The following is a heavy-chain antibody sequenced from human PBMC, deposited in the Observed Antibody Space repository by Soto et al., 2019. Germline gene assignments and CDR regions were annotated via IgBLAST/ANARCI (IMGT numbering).Heavy chain of an antibody. CDR3: ARDGDGALRFLEWFRYGSSYYYYGMDV. CDR1: GFTFTSYS. CDR2: IRGTT. V-gene: IGHV3-48*01. J-gene: IGHJ6*02. Sequence: PGGSLRLSCAASGFTFTSYSMNWVRQAPGKGLEWVSYIRGTTHYADSVKGRFTISRDNARSSLYLQMNSLRADDMAVYYCARDGDGALRFLEWFRYGSSYYYYGMDVWGQGTTVTVSS. D-gene: IGHD3-3*01.